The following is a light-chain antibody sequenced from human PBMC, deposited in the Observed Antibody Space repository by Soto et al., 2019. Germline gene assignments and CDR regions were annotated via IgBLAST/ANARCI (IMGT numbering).Light chain of an antibody. Sequence: EIVMTQSPATLSVSPGERATLSCRASQSVSSKLAWYQQKPGQAPRLLIYGASTRATGIPARFSGSGSGTEFTLTISSLQSEDFAVYYWQRYNNWPPTFGQGTKVEIK. CDR3: QRYNNWPPT. J-gene: IGKJ1*01. CDR2: GAS. V-gene: IGKV3-15*01. CDR1: QSVSSK.